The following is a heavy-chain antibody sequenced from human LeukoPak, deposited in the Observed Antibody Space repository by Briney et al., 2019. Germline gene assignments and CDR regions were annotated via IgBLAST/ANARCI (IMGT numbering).Heavy chain of an antibody. D-gene: IGHD6-19*01. V-gene: IGHV4-59*01. CDR2: IYYSGST. CDR3: ARDTAGNYFVY. CDR1: GGSISSYY. Sequence: SETLSLTCTVSGGSISSYYWSWIRQPPGKGLEWIEYIYYSGSTNYNPSLKSRVTISVDTSKNQFSLKLSSVTAADTAVYYCARDTAGNYFVYWGQGTLVTVSS. J-gene: IGHJ4*02.